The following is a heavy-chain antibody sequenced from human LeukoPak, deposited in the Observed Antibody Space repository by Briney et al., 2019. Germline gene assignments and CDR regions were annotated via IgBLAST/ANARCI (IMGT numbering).Heavy chain of an antibody. V-gene: IGHV4-38-2*02. CDR2: IYHSGST. Sequence: SETLSLTCTVSGYSISSGYYWGWIRQPPGKGLEWIGSIYHSGSTYYNPSLKSRVTISVDTSKNQFSLKLSSVTAADTAVYYCAREYSSSWKYYYYYYMDVWGKGTTVTVSS. CDR1: GYSISSGYY. J-gene: IGHJ6*03. D-gene: IGHD6-13*01. CDR3: AREYSSSWKYYYYYYMDV.